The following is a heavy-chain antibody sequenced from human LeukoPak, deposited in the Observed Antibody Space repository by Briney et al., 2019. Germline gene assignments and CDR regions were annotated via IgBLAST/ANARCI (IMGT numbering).Heavy chain of an antibody. Sequence: PGGSLRLSCAASGFTFSSYWMSWVRQAPGKGLEWVANIKQDGSDKHFVDSVKGRFTISRDNAKNSLYLQMNSLRAEDTAVYHCARWYYGSGSYPLDYWGQGTLVTVSS. D-gene: IGHD3-10*01. CDR1: GFTFSSYW. J-gene: IGHJ4*02. CDR2: IKQDGSDK. V-gene: IGHV3-7*01. CDR3: ARWYYGSGSYPLDY.